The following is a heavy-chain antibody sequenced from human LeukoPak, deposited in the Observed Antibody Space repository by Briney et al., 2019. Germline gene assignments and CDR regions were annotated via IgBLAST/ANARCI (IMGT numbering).Heavy chain of an antibody. J-gene: IGHJ4*02. D-gene: IGHD3-10*01. CDR2: ISNTGGST. V-gene: IGHV3-64D*09. Sequence: GGSLRLPCSASGFTFKQFAMHCVRQAPGKGLEYVSAISNTGGSTYHADSVRGRFTVSRDNSKNTLYLQMSSMRAEDTAIYYCVKDDSCYYVSPEFPHWGQLALATVSS. CDR3: VKDDSCYYVSPEFPH. CDR1: GFTFKQFA.